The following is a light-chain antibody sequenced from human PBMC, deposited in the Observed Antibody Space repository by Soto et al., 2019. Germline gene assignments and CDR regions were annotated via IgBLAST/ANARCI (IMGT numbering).Light chain of an antibody. Sequence: EIVLTQSPGTLSLSPGERATLFCRASQSVSSSYLAWYQQKPGQAPRLLIYGASSRATDIPDRFSGSGSGTDFTLSISRLEPEVFAVYYCQQHGNSRTWTFGQGTRVEIK. CDR2: GAS. J-gene: IGKJ1*01. CDR1: QSVSSSY. CDR3: QQHGNSRTWT. V-gene: IGKV3-20*01.